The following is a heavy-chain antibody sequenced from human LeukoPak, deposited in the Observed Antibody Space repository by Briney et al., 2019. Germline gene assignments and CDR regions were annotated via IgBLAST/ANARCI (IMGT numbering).Heavy chain of an antibody. D-gene: IGHD3-16*01. Sequence: SETLSLTCTVSGGSISSYYWSWIRQPPGKGLEWIGYIYYSGSTNYNPSLKSRVTISVDTSKNQFSLRLSSVTAADTAVYYCARAKGDYFDYWGQGTLVTVSS. CDR3: ARAKGDYFDY. J-gene: IGHJ4*02. CDR1: GGSISSYY. V-gene: IGHV4-59*08. CDR2: IYYSGST.